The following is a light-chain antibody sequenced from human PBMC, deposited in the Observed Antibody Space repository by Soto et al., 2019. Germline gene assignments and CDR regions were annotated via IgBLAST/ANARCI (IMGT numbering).Light chain of an antibody. J-gene: IGLJ1*01. CDR2: EVT. CDR3: SSYSGTNNYV. Sequence: QSVLTQPPSASGSPGQSVTISCTGTGSDVGGYNFVSWYQQHPGKAPKLIIYEVTKRPSGVPDRFSGSKSGNTASLTVSGLQAEDDADYYCSSYSGTNNYVFGTGTKLTVL. V-gene: IGLV2-8*01. CDR1: GSDVGGYNF.